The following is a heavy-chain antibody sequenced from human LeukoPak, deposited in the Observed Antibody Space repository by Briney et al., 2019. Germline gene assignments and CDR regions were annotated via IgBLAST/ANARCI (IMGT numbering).Heavy chain of an antibody. CDR3: AKAPVTTCRGAFCYPFDY. CDR2: ISDTGNT. J-gene: IGHJ4*02. Sequence: GGSLRLSCAASGFTFSSYGMHWVRQAPGKGLEWVSAISDTGNTYHADSVKGRFTISRDSSKNTLFLQMNRLRPEDAAVYYCAKAPVTTCRGAFCYPFDYWGLGTLVTVSS. D-gene: IGHD2-15*01. CDR1: GFTFSSYG. V-gene: IGHV3-23*01.